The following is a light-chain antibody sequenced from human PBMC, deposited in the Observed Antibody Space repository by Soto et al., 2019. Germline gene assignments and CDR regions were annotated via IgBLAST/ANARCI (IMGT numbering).Light chain of an antibody. CDR1: QSISSY. Sequence: IRMTQSPSSLSASTGDRVTITCRASQSISSYLNWYQQKPGKAPKLLIYAASSLQSGVPSRFSGSGSGTDFTLTISSLQPEDFATYYCQQSYSTPNTFGQGTRLEIK. V-gene: IGKV1-39*01. CDR3: QQSYSTPNT. J-gene: IGKJ5*01. CDR2: AAS.